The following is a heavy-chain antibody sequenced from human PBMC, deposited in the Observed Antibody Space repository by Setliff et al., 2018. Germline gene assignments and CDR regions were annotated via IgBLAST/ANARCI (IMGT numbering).Heavy chain of an antibody. CDR1: GYSFKSDDY. CDR2: VSHSGSP. Sequence: SETLSLTCDVSGYSFKSDDYWAWIRQSPGRGLEWIGSVSHSGSPYYNPSLKSRVTISVDTSKNQFSLKLSSVTAADTAVYYCARDKLSGYQVYYYYGMDVWGQGTTVTVSS. J-gene: IGHJ6*02. CDR3: ARDKLSGYQVYYYYGMDV. V-gene: IGHV4-38-2*02. D-gene: IGHD3-22*01.